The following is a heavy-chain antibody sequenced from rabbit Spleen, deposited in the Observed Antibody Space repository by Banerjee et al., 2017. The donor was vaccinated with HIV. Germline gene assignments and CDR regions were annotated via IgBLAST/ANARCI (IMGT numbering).Heavy chain of an antibody. CDR2: INTGAST. D-gene: IGHD1-1*01. J-gene: IGHJ3*01. CDR1: GLTISSSY. V-gene: IGHV1S54*01. CDR3: ARWTSGAPTRLDL. Sequence: QSLEESGGDLVKPGGSLTLSCKASGLTISSSYMSWVRQAPGKGLEYIGFINTGASTWYASWVNGRFTISRNTNLNTVTLQMTSLTAADTATYFCARWTSGAPTRLDLWGQGTLVTVS.